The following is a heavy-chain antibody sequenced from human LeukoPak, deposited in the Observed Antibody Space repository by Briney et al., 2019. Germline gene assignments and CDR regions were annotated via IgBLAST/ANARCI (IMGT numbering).Heavy chain of an antibody. D-gene: IGHD4-17*01. V-gene: IGHV4-34*01. J-gene: IGHJ2*01. CDR2: INHSGST. CDR1: GGSFSGYY. Sequence: SETLSLTCAVYGGSFSGYYWSWIRQPPGKGLEWIGEINHSGSTNYNPSLKSRVTISVDTSKNQFSLKLSSVTAADTAVYYCARYSENGDQVQYNDWYFDLWDRGTLVTVSS. CDR3: ARYSENGDQVQYNDWYFDL.